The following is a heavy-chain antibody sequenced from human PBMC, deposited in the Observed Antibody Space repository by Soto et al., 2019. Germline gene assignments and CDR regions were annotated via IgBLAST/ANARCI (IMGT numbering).Heavy chain of an antibody. Sequence: QVQLQESGPGLVKPSETLSLTCTVSGGSVSSGSYFWSWIRQPPGKGLEWIGYIYYSGSTNYNPSLKSRVTTSVNTSRNQFSLKLSSVTAADPAVYYCASYSSGWYDVSYWGQGTRVTVSS. CDR2: IYYSGST. CDR1: GGSVSSGSYF. J-gene: IGHJ4*02. CDR3: ASYSSGWYDVSY. D-gene: IGHD6-19*01. V-gene: IGHV4-61*01.